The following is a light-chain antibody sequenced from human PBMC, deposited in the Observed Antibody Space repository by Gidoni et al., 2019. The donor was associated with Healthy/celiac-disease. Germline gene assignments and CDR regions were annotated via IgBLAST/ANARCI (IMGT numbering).Light chain of an antibody. J-gene: IGKJ1*01. V-gene: IGKV1-8*01. CDR2: AAS. CDR3: QQYYSYPRT. CDR1: QGISSY. Sequence: AIRMTQSPSSFPASTGDRVTITSRASQGISSYLAWYQQKPGKAPKLLIYAASTLQSGGPSRCSGSGSGTDFTLTISCLQSEDFATYYCQQYYSYPRTFGQXTKVEIK.